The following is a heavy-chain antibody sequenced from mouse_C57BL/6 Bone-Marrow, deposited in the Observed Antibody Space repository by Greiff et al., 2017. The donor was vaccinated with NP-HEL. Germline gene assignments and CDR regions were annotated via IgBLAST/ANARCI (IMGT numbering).Heavy chain of an antibody. CDR1: GFTFSSYA. D-gene: IGHD1-1*01. V-gene: IGHV5-4*01. Sequence: EVMLVESGGGLVKPGGSLKLSCAASGFTFSSYAMSWVRQTPEKRLEWVATISDGGSYTYYPDNVKVRFTISRDNAKNNLYLQMSHLKSEDTAMYYCARDGRSSDYWGQGTTLTVSS. CDR3: ARDGRSSDY. J-gene: IGHJ2*01. CDR2: ISDGGSYT.